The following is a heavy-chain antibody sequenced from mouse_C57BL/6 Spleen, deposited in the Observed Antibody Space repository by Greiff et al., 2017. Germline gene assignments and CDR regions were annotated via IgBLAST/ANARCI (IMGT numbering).Heavy chain of an antibody. CDR1: GYSITSGYY. V-gene: IGHV3-6*01. J-gene: IGHJ3*01. CDR3: SRSDYNEFAY. D-gene: IGHD2-4*01. Sequence: EVKLEESGPGLVKPSQSLSLTCSVTGYSITSGYYWHCIRQFPGNQLEWMGYISYDGSNNYNPSLKNRISITGDTAKNQFFLKLNSVSTEDTATYYCSRSDYNEFAYGGQGTLVTVAA. CDR2: ISYDGSN.